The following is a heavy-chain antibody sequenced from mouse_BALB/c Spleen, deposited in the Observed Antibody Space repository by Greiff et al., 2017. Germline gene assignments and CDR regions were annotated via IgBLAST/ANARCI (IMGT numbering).Heavy chain of an antibody. Sequence: EVMLVESGGDLVKPGGSLKLSCAASGFTFSSYGMSWVRQTPDKRLEWVATISSGGSYTYYPDSVKGRFTISRDNAKNTLYLQMSSLKSEDTAMYYCARHEEGDYWGQGTSVTVSS. CDR3: ARHEEGDY. V-gene: IGHV5-6*01. CDR1: GFTFSSYG. CDR2: ISSGGSYT. J-gene: IGHJ4*01.